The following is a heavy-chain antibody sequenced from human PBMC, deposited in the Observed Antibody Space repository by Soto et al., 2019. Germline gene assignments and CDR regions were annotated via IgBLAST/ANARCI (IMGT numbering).Heavy chain of an antibody. CDR2: IIPIFGTA. D-gene: IGHD6-6*01. V-gene: IGHV1-69*01. J-gene: IGHJ2*01. Sequence: QVQLVQSGAEVKKPGSSVKVSCKASGGTFSSYAISWVRQAPGHGLEWMGWIIPIFGTANYAQKFQGRVTITADESTSTAYMALSSLRSEDTAVYYCARGGIEYSSENRYIDLWGRGTLVTVSS. CDR3: ARGGIEYSSENRYIDL. CDR1: GGTFSSYA.